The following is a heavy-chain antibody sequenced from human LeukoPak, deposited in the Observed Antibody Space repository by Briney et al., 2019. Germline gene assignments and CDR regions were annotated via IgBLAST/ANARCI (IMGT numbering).Heavy chain of an antibody. Sequence: GGSLRLSCAASGFTFSSYSMNWVRQAPGKGLEWVSVIYRGDNTAYADSVTGRFIVSRLTSNNTIFLQMDNLRPEDTAVYYCAREGESRYFDLWGLGTLVIVS. D-gene: IGHD2-15*01. CDR1: GFTFSSYS. J-gene: IGHJ2*01. CDR3: AREGESRYFDL. V-gene: IGHV3-53*04. CDR2: IYRGDNT.